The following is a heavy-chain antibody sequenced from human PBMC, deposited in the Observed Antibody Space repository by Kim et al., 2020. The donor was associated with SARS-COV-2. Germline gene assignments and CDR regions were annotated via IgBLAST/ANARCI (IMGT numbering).Heavy chain of an antibody. CDR3: ARGRMAADY. J-gene: IGHJ4*02. Sequence: SETLSLTCAVYGGSFSGYYWSWIRQPPGKGLEWIGEINHSGSTNYNPSLKSRVTISVDTSKNQFSLKLSSVTAADTAVYYCARGRMAADYWGQGTLVTVS. D-gene: IGHD6-19*01. V-gene: IGHV4-34*01. CDR1: GGSFSGYY. CDR2: INHSGST.